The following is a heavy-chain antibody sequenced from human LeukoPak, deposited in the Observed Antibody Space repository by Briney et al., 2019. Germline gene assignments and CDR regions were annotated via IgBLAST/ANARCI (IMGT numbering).Heavy chain of an antibody. CDR3: ASGTRSSRKGLFDY. CDR1: GYTFTSYA. Sequence: SVKVSCKASGYTFTSYAISWVRQAPGQGLEWMGGIIPIFGTANYAQKFQGRVTITADESTSTAYMELSSLRSEDTAVYYCASGTRSSRKGLFDYWGQGTLVTVSS. V-gene: IGHV1-69*13. D-gene: IGHD6-6*01. J-gene: IGHJ4*02. CDR2: IIPIFGTA.